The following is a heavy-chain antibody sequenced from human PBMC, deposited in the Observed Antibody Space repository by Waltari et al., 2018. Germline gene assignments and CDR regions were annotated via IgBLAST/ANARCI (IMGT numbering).Heavy chain of an antibody. D-gene: IGHD3-10*01. CDR2: ISSSSSYI. V-gene: IGHV3-21*01. CDR1: GFTFSSYS. Sequence: EVQLVESGGGLVKPGGSLRLSCAASGFTFSSYSMNWVRQAPGKGLEWVSSISSSSSYIYYADSVKGRCTISRDNAKNSLYLQMNSLRAEDTAVYYCARDGGYYGSGSYHGYWGQGTLVTVSS. CDR3: ARDGGYYGSGSYHGY. J-gene: IGHJ4*02.